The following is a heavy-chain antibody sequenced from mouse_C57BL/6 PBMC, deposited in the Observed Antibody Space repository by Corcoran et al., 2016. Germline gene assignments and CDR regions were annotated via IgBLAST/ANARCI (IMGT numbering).Heavy chain of an antibody. CDR2: IYPGDGDT. D-gene: IGHD1-2*01. J-gene: IGHJ2*01. V-gene: IGHV1-80*01. CDR1: GYAFSSYW. Sequence: QVQLQQSGAELVKPGASVKISCKASGYAFSSYWLNWVKQRPGKGLEWIGQIYPGDGDTNYNGKFKGKATLTADKSSSTAYMQLSSRTSEDSAVYFCAREGKLRPFDYWGQGTTLTVSS. CDR3: AREGKLRPFDY.